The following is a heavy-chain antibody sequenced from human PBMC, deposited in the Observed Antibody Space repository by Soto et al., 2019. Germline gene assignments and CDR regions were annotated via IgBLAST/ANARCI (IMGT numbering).Heavy chain of an antibody. CDR2: IYYSGST. CDR3: ARGRGELSLYRIDY. CDR1: GGSISSYY. V-gene: IGHV4-59*12. Sequence: SETLSLTCTVSGGSISSYYWSWIRQPPGKGLEWIGYIYYSGSTNYNPSLKSRVTISVDTSKNQFSLKLSSVTAADTAVYYCARGRGELSLYRIDYWGQGTLVTVSS. J-gene: IGHJ4*02. D-gene: IGHD3-16*02.